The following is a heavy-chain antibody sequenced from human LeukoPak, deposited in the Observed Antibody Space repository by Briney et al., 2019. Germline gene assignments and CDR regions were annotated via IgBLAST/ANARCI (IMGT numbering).Heavy chain of an antibody. V-gene: IGHV2-5*01. CDR3: AHAYGSGSFDI. CDR2: IWWNDDK. CDR1: GFTFTSRGVG. Sequence: ESGPTLVKPTQTLTLTCTFSGFTFTSRGVGVGWIRQPPGKALEWLALIWWNDDKRYSPTLKGRLTITPDTSQNQVVLKMTNMDPVDTATYYCAHAYGSGSFDIWGQGTMVTVPA. D-gene: IGHD3-10*01. J-gene: IGHJ3*02.